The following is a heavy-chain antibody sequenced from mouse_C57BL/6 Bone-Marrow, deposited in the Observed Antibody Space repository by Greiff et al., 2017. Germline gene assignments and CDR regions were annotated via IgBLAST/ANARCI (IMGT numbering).Heavy chain of an antibody. J-gene: IGHJ1*03. CDR1: GFTFSSYT. D-gene: IGHD1-1*01. Sequence: EVKLMESGGGLVKPGGSLKLSCAASGFTFSSYTMSWVRQTPEKRLQWVAAISGGGGNTYYPDSVKGRFTISRDNDKNILYLQMSSLMSEDTAVYYCSRQVTTVLATKYFDVGGTGTTVTVSS. CDR3: SRQVTTVLATKYFDV. CDR2: ISGGGGNT. V-gene: IGHV5-9*04.